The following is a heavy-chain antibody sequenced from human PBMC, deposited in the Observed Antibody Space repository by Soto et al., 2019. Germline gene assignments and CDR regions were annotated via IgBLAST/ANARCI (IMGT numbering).Heavy chain of an antibody. D-gene: IGHD2-2*01. CDR2: IIPIPGTA. J-gene: IGHJ6*02. V-gene: IGHV1-69*01. CDR3: ARSQGSSTSLEIYYYYYYGMDV. Sequence: QVQLVQSGAEVKKPGSSVKVSCKASGGTFGSYAISWVRQAPGQGLEWMGGIIPIPGTANYAQKFQGRVTIAGDEYTSTAYMELRSLRSEDTAVYYCARSQGSSTSLEIYYYYYYGMDVWGQGTTVTVSS. CDR1: GGTFGSYA.